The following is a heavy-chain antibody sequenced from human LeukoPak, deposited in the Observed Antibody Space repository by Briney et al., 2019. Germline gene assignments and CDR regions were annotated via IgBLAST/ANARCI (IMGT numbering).Heavy chain of an antibody. CDR1: GGSVSSFD. J-gene: IGHJ3*01. D-gene: IGHD3-10*01. CDR3: ARDRGSSSSDGFDV. V-gene: IGHV4-4*07. CDR2: LYTSGST. Sequence: SETLSLTCTVSGGSVSSFDWSWIRQPAGKGLEWIGRLYTSGSTHYNPSLKTRVTLSVDSSKNHFSLKLASLTAADTAVYYCARDRGSSSSDGFDVWGQGTMVSVSS.